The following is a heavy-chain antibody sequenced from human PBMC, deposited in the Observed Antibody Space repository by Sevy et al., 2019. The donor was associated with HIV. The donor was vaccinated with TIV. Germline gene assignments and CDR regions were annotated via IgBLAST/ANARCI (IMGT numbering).Heavy chain of an antibody. J-gene: IGHJ4*02. CDR2: IRYDGSNK. Sequence: GGSVRLSCAASGFTFSSYGMHWVRQAPGKGLEWVAFIRYDGSNKYYADSVKGRFTISRDNSKNTLYLQMNSLRAEDTAVYYCANGYGYNPLAFGYWGQGTLVTVSS. CDR3: ANGYGYNPLAFGY. V-gene: IGHV3-30*02. D-gene: IGHD5-18*01. CDR1: GFTFSSYG.